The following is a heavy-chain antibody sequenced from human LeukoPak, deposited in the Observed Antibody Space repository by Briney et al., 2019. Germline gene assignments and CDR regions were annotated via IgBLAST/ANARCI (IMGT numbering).Heavy chain of an antibody. CDR1: GFTFNNFA. J-gene: IGHJ4*02. D-gene: IGHD6-13*01. V-gene: IGHV3-23*01. CDR2: ISGSGGNT. CDR3: AKGLRGSSYDY. Sequence: PGGSLRLSCAASGFTFNNFAMSWVRQAPGKGLEWVSGISGSGGNTHYADSVKGRFTISRDNSKNMLYLQMNSLRAEDTAVYYCAKGLRGSSYDYWGQGTLVTVS.